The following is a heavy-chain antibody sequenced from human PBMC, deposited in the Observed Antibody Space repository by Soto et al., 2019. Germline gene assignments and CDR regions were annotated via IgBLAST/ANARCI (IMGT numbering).Heavy chain of an antibody. CDR1: GYSFTSYW. V-gene: IGHV5-51*01. D-gene: IGHD3-3*01. CDR2: IYPGDSNT. J-gene: IGHJ6*02. CDR3: ARHSYDFWSGHPNPRYYYGMDV. Sequence: GESLKISCKGSGYSFTSYWIGWVRQMPGKGLEWMGIIYPGDSNTRYSPSLQGQVTISVDKSISTAYLQWSSLKATDTAMYYCARHSYDFWSGHPNPRYYYGMDVWGQGTTVTVS.